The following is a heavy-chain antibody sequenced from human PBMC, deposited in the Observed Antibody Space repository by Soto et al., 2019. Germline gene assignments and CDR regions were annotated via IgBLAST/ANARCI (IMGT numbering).Heavy chain of an antibody. CDR2: ISYDSTNK. J-gene: IGHJ4*02. CDR3: AKPDPGGRCGGICYPDY. Sequence: QVHLVESGGGVVQPGQSLRLSCAASGFTFSTYAMHWLRQAPGKGLEWVASISYDSTNKFYADSVKGRFTISRDNSKNMLYLHMNSLSPEDTAVYYCAKPDPGGRCGGICYPDYWGPGTLVTVSS. CDR1: GFTFSTYA. D-gene: IGHD2-15*01. V-gene: IGHV3-30*18.